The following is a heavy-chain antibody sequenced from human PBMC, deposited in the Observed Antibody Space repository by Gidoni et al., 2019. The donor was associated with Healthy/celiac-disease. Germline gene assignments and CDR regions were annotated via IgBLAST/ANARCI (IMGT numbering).Heavy chain of an antibody. CDR1: CRSIRSGGYP. J-gene: IGHJ3*02. V-gene: IGHV4-30-2*01. CDR3: ARGVVGGGNAFDI. Sequence: QLQLQESGSGLVKPSQTLSLTCAASCRSIRSGGYPWSWILQPPGKGLEWIGYIYHSGSTYYNPYLKSRVTISVDRSKNQFALKLSSVTAADTAVYYCARGVVGGGNAFDIWGQGTMVTVSS. CDR2: IYHSGST. D-gene: IGHD2-2*01.